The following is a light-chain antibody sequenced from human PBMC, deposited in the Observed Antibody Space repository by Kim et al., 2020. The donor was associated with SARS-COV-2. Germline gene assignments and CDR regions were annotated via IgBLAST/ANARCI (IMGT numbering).Light chain of an antibody. V-gene: IGLV1-40*01. J-gene: IGLJ3*02. CDR1: SSNIGADYE. CDR3: QSYDSSLSGWV. Sequence: SVTISFTGSSSNIGADYEVHWYQYLPGTVPNLLIYSNSNRPSGVPDRFSASKSGTSASLAITGLQAEDEADYYCQSYDSSLSGWVFGGGTQLTVL. CDR2: SNS.